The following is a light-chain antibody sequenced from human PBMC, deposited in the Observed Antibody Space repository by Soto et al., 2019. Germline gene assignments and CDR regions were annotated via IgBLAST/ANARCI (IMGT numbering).Light chain of an antibody. J-gene: IGLJ2*01. CDR3: GTWDSSLSAGV. Sequence: QSVLTQPPSVSAAPGQKVTISCSGSSSNIGRNYVSWYQQFPGTAPKLLIYDNNKRPSGISDRFSGSKSGTSATLGITGLQTGDEADYYCGTWDSSLSAGVFGGGTKLTVL. V-gene: IGLV1-51*01. CDR1: SSNIGRNY. CDR2: DNN.